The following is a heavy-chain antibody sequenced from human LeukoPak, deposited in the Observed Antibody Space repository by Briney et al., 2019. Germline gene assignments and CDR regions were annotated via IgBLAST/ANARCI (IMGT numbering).Heavy chain of an antibody. CDR2: ISWNSGSI. CDR1: GFTFDDYA. V-gene: IGHV3-9*01. J-gene: IGHJ4*02. Sequence: GRSLRLSCAASGFTFDDYAMHWVRPAPGKGLEWVSGISWNSGSIGYADSVKGRFTISRDNAKNSLYLQMNSLRAEDTALYYCAKDFGYGGKGLFDYWGQGTLVTVSS. D-gene: IGHD4-23*01. CDR3: AKDFGYGGKGLFDY.